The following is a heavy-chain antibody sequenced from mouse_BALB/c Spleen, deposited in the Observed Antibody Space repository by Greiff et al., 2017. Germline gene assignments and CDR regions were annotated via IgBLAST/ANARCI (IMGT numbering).Heavy chain of an antibody. V-gene: IGHV1-5*01. CDR3: TRWETATVFAY. D-gene: IGHD1-2*01. Sequence: VQLQQSGTVLARPGASVKMSCKASGYSFTSYWMHWVKQRPGQGLEWIGAIYPGNSDTSYNQKFKGKAKLTAVTSASTAYMELSSLTNEDSAVYYCTRWETATVFAYWGQGTLVTVSA. J-gene: IGHJ3*01. CDR2: IYPGNSDT. CDR1: GYSFTSYW.